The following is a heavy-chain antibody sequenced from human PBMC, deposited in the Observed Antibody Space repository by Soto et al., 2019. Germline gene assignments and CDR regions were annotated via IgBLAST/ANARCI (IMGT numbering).Heavy chain of an antibody. V-gene: IGHV5-10-1*03. D-gene: IGHD6-6*01. CDR3: ARRGISTSFFYDS. Sequence: EVQLVQSGAEVKKPGESLRISCQGSGYSFTSSWISWVSQMPGEGLEWMGRIDPSDSYINYSPSFQGRVTISADKSISTAYLQWSSLKASDTSMYYCARRGISTSFFYDSWGQGTLVTVSS. CDR1: GYSFTSSW. J-gene: IGHJ4*02. CDR2: IDPSDSYI.